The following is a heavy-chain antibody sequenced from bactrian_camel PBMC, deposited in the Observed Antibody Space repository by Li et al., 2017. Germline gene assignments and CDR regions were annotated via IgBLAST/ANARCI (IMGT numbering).Heavy chain of an antibody. CDR3: AADEYNLGLARSYTY. V-gene: IGHV3S31*01. J-gene: IGHJ4*01. CDR1: GFTFSRYA. Sequence: VQLVESGGGLVQPGGSLRLSCVASGFTFSRYAMSWVRQAPGKGLEWVSDMNMDSGSRYYADSVKGRFTLSKDNAKNTLYLQMNSLKPEDTAMYYCAADEYNLGLARSYTYWGQGTQVTVS. CDR2: MNMDSGSR. D-gene: IGHD5*01.